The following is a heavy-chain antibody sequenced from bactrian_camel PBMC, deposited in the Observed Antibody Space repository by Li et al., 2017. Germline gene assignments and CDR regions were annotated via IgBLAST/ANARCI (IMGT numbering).Heavy chain of an antibody. D-gene: IGHD7*01. CDR1: GYTVSSFC. V-gene: IGHV3S1*01. CDR3: ATLGGNWWRASSLVT. Sequence: HVQLVESGGGSVQSGGSLRLSCAVRGYTVSSFCMGWFRQAPGKEREGVAAINRRGDYTYYPDSVKGRFTISRDNAENMVYLQMSSLTSEDTALYYCATLGGNWWRASSLVTGARGPRSPSP. J-gene: IGHJ6*01. CDR2: INRRGDYT.